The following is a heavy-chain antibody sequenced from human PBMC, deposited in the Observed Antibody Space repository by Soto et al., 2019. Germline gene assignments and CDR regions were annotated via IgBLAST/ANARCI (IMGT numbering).Heavy chain of an antibody. CDR1: GYTFASYD. Sequence: GASVKVSCKASGYTFASYDINWVRQATGQGLEWMGWMNPNSGNTGYAQKFQGRVTMTRNTSISTAYMELSSLRSEDTAVYYCARSQSGDYHTHYYYYYMDVWGKGTTVTVSS. D-gene: IGHD4-17*01. CDR3: ARSQSGDYHTHYYYYYMDV. J-gene: IGHJ6*03. CDR2: MNPNSGNT. V-gene: IGHV1-8*01.